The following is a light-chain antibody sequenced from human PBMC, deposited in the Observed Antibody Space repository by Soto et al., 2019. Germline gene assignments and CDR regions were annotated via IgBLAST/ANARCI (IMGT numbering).Light chain of an antibody. CDR1: QGIIDY. V-gene: IGKV1-27*01. J-gene: IGKJ1*01. Sequence: DVQMTQSPSSLSASVGDRVTITCRASQGIIDYLAWYPHKPGKAPELLIYAASTLHSGVPSRFSGSGSGTDFTLTISSLQPEDVATYYCQKYNSAPQTFGPGTKVEIK. CDR3: QKYNSAPQT. CDR2: AAS.